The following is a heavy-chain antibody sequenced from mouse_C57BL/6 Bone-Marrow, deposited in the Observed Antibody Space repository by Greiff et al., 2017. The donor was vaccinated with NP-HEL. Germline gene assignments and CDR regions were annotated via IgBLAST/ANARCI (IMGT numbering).Heavy chain of an antibody. D-gene: IGHD2-4*01. CDR2: IYPRSGNT. CDR3: ARERGYDYDGYYFDD. J-gene: IGHJ2*01. CDR1: GYTFTSYG. V-gene: IGHV1-81*01. Sequence: VQLQQSGAELARPGASVKLSCKASGYTFTSYGISWVKQRTGQGLEWIGEIYPRSGNTYYNEKFKGKATLTADKSSSTAYMELRSLTSEDSAVYFCARERGYDYDGYYFDDWGQGTTLTVSS.